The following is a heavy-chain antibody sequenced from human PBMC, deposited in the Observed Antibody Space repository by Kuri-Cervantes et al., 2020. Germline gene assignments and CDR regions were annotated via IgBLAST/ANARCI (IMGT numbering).Heavy chain of an antibody. V-gene: IGHV3-9*01. CDR1: GFTFDEYN. CDR3: ARAEGDYYYMDV. CDR2: ISWNGGSI. J-gene: IGHJ6*03. Sequence: GGSLRLSCAASGFTFDEYNMHWVRQAPGRGLEWVSGISWNGGSIDYADSVKGRFTISRDNAKNSLYLQMNSLRAEDTALYYCARAEGDYYYMDVWGKGTTVTVSS. D-gene: IGHD1-14*01.